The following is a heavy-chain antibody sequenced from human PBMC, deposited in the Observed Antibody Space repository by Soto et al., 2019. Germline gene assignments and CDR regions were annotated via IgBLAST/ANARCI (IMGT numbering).Heavy chain of an antibody. CDR3: AKLRDFVVLPAGILDY. CDR2: ISGGGDTT. V-gene: IGHV3-23*01. CDR1: GFTFSSYS. D-gene: IGHD2-8*01. Sequence: GGSLRLSCAASGFTFSSYSMNWVRLSPGKGLEWVSVISGGGDTTYYTPSVKGRFTISRDDFRNTLYLQMNSLGTEDTAIYYCAKLRDFVVLPAGILDYWGPGTLVTVSS. J-gene: IGHJ4*02.